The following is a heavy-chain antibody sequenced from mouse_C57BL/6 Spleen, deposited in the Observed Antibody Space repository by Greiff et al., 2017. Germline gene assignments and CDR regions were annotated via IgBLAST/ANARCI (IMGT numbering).Heavy chain of an antibody. Sequence: VQLKESGPELVKPGDSVKISCKASGYSFTGYFMNWVMQSHGKSLEWIGRINPYNGDTFYNQKFKGKATLTVDKSSSTAHMELRSLTSEDSAVYYCARGIYGYDEDYWGQGTTLTVSS. CDR1: GYSFTGYF. CDR2: INPYNGDT. CDR3: ARGIYGYDEDY. J-gene: IGHJ2*01. V-gene: IGHV1-20*01. D-gene: IGHD2-2*01.